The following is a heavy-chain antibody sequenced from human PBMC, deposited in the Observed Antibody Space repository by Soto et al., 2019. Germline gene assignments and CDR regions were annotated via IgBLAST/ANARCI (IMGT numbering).Heavy chain of an antibody. CDR2: ISAHNGNT. D-gene: IGHD1-1*01. Sequence: QVHLVQSGAEVKKPGALVKVSCKASGYTFTSYGITWVRQAPGQGLEWMGWISAHNGNTDYAQKLQGRVIVTRDTPTSTAYMELRSLRSDDTAVYYCARGRYGDYWGQGALVTVSS. J-gene: IGHJ4*02. V-gene: IGHV1-18*01. CDR3: ARGRYGDY. CDR1: GYTFTSYG.